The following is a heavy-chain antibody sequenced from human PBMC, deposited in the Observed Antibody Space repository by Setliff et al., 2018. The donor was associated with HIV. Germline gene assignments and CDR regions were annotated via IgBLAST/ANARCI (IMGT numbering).Heavy chain of an antibody. CDR1: GYTFTTYS. Sequence: ASVKVSCKASGYTFTTYSLHWVRQAPGQSLEWMGWINVGNGDTKYSQDLQGRITITRDTSSNTAYMELSRLRSDDTAVYFCARGALLAVFDFDHWGHGTLVTVSS. CDR3: ARGALLAVFDFDH. CDR2: INVGNGDT. J-gene: IGHJ4*01. V-gene: IGHV1-3*01. D-gene: IGHD3-10*01.